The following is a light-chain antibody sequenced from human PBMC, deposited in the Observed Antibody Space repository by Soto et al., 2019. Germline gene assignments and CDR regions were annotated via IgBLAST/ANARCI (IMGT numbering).Light chain of an antibody. V-gene: IGKV3-15*01. CDR2: GAS. CDR1: QTIGSTY. Sequence: EIVLTHKTGTLFLSPGERASLSCRDSQTIGSTYLSWYQQKPGQAPRLLIHGASTTATGIPARFSGSGSGTEFTLIISSLQSEDSAVDYCQQYNSWLWTFGQGTNV. CDR3: QQYNSWLWT. J-gene: IGKJ1*01.